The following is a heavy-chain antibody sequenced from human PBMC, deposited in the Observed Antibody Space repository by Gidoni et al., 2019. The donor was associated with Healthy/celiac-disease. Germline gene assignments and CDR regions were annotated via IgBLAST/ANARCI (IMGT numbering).Heavy chain of an antibody. Sequence: QVQLQESGPGLVKPSQTLSLTCTVSVGSISSGDYYWSWIRQPPGKGLEWIGYIYYSGSTYYNPSLKSRVTISVDTSKNQFSLKLSSVTAADTAVYYCAREGGYSSSSFGGYYYMDVWGKGTTVTVSS. CDR3: AREGGYSSSSFGGYYYMDV. CDR1: VGSISSGDYY. V-gene: IGHV4-30-4*01. CDR2: IYYSGST. J-gene: IGHJ6*03. D-gene: IGHD6-6*01.